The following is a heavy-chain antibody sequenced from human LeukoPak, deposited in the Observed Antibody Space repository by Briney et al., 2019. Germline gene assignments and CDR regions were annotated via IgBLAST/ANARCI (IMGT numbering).Heavy chain of an antibody. Sequence: GASVKVSCKASGYTFTGYYMHWVRQAPGQGLEWMGWINPNSGGTNYAQKFQGRVTMTRDTSISTAYMELSRLRSDDTAVYYCARAPEGRYKLRIEFDYWGQGTLVTVSS. D-gene: IGHD3-10*01. CDR3: ARAPEGRYKLRIEFDY. CDR1: GYTFTGYY. V-gene: IGHV1-2*02. J-gene: IGHJ4*02. CDR2: INPNSGGT.